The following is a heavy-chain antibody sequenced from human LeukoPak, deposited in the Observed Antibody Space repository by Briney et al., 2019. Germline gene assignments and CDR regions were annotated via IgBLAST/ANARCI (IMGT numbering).Heavy chain of an antibody. CDR1: GGSISSGLYS. CDR2: IYHTGST. CDR3: ARPQYCSGTSCYWFDP. D-gene: IGHD2-2*01. Sequence: SETLSLTCDVSGGSISSGLYSWSWIRQPLGKGLEWIGYIYHTGSTYYNPSLKSRVTISVDTSKNQFSLRLSSVTAADTAVYYCARPQYCSGTSCYWFDPWGQGTLVTVSS. J-gene: IGHJ5*02. V-gene: IGHV4-30-2*01.